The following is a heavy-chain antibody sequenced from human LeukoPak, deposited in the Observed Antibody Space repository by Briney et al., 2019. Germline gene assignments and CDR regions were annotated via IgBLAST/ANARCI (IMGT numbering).Heavy chain of an antibody. J-gene: IGHJ4*02. CDR2: IIPILGIA. CDR1: GGTFSSYA. Sequence: GASVKVSCKASGGTFSSYAISWVRQAPGQGLEWMGRIIPILGIANYAQKLQGRVTMTTDTSTSTAYMELRSLRSDDTAVYYCAIDSHILGYCSSASCYIDYWGQGTLVTVSS. CDR3: AIDSHILGYCSSASCYIDY. V-gene: IGHV1-69*04. D-gene: IGHD2-2*02.